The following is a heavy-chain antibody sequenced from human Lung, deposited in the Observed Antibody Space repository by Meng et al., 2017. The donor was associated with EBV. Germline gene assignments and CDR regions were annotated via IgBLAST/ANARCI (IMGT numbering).Heavy chain of an antibody. Sequence: HTTLKASGPTLVKPTPTLTLTFTFSGFSLNTRGVGVGWIRQPPGKALEWLVVIYWDEDNRYSPSLKSRLTITKDTSKNHVVLTMTNMAPVDTATYFCAHLIAARPFDYWGQGTLVTVSS. V-gene: IGHV2-5*02. CDR2: IYWDEDN. D-gene: IGHD6-6*01. J-gene: IGHJ4*02. CDR1: GFSLNTRGVG. CDR3: AHLIAARPFDY.